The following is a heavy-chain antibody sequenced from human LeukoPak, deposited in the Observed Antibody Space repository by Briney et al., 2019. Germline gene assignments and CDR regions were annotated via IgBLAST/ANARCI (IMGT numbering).Heavy chain of an antibody. Sequence: SETLSLTCTVSGGSISSGDYYWSWIRQPPGKGLEWIGYIYYSGSTYYNPSLKSRVTISVDTSKNQFSLKLSSVTAADTAVYYCARSPILEWYSNWFDPWGQRTLVTVSS. CDR1: GGSISSGDYY. V-gene: IGHV4-30-4*08. CDR3: ARSPILEWYSNWFDP. CDR2: IYYSGST. J-gene: IGHJ5*02. D-gene: IGHD3-3*01.